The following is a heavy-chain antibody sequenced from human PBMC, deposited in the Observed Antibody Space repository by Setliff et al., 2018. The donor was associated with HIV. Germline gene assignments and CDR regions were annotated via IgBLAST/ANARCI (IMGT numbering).Heavy chain of an antibody. CDR3: AKFYCPHGVCYGFDI. V-gene: IGHV4-4*09. CDR1: GGSMTNY. D-gene: IGHD2-8*01. Sequence: PSETLSLTCTVSGGSMTNYWSWIRQPPGKGLESIGHIHTSGSTIYNPSLKSRLTITIDTSRNQFSLKLTPVTAADTAVYYCAKFYCPHGVCYGFDIWGQGTMVTVSS. J-gene: IGHJ3*02. CDR2: IHTSGST.